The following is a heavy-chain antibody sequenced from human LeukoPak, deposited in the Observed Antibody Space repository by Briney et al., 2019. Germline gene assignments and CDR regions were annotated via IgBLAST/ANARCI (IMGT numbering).Heavy chain of an antibody. V-gene: IGHV4-59*01. CDR3: AREAWSGDFWSGYKNKYYYYYYMDV. CDR2: TYYSGST. J-gene: IGHJ6*03. Sequence: SETLSLTCTVSGGSISSYYWSWIRQPPGKGLEWIGYTYYSGSTNYNPSLKSRVTISVDTSKNQFSLKLSSVTAADTAVYYCAREAWSGDFWSGYKNKYYYYYYMDVWGKGTTVTVSS. CDR1: GGSISSYY. D-gene: IGHD3-3*01.